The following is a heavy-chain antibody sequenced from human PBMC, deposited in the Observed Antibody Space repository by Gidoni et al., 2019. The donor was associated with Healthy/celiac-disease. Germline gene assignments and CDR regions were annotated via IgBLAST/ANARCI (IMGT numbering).Heavy chain of an antibody. J-gene: IGHJ6*02. CDR1: GFTFSTYS. CDR2: ISSSSSTI. D-gene: IGHD3-22*01. CDR3: AREEYYDSSGLFFEPYYYYGMDV. V-gene: IGHV3-48*02. Sequence: EVQLVESGGGLVQPGGSLNLAFAASGFTFSTYSMNWVRPRPGTGLEWVSYISSSSSTIYYADSVKGRFTISRDNAKNSLYLQMNSLRDEDTAVYYCAREEYYDSSGLFFEPYYYYGMDVWGQGTTVTVSS.